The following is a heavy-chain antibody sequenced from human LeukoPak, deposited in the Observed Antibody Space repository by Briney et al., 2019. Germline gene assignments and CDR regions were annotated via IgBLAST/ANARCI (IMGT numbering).Heavy chain of an antibody. V-gene: IGHV1-69*13. Sequence: ASVKVSCKASGGTFSSYAISWVRQAPGQGLEWMGGIIPIFGTANYAQKFQGRVTITADESTSTAYMELSSLRSEDTAVYYCARGILPVDGYYDSSGGTEDAFDIWGQGTMVTVSS. D-gene: IGHD3-22*01. CDR1: GGTFSSYA. CDR2: IIPIFGTA. J-gene: IGHJ3*02. CDR3: ARGILPVDGYYDSSGGTEDAFDI.